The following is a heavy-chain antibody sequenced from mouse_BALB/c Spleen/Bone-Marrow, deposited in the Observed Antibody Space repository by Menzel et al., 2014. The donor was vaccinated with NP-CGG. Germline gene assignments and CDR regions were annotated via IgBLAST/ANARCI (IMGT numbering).Heavy chain of an antibody. CDR2: INPSSGYT. CDR1: GYTFTSYT. CDR3: ARFITTATEYFDY. J-gene: IGHJ2*01. Sequence: VQGVESGAELARPGASVKMSCKASGYTFTSYTMHWVKQRPGQGLEWIGYINPSSGYTNYNQKFKDKATLTADKSSSTAYMQLSSLTSEDSAVYYCARFITTATEYFDYWGQGTTLTVPS. D-gene: IGHD1-2*01. V-gene: IGHV1-4*01.